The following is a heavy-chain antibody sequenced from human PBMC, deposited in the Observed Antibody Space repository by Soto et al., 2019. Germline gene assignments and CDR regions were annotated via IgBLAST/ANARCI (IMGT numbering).Heavy chain of an antibody. CDR3: ARGSNGFGAPITPDY. D-gene: IGHD3-10*01. J-gene: IGHJ4*02. CDR1: GGSISSGGYY. CDR2: IDYSGRT. V-gene: IGHV4-31*03. Sequence: QVQLQESGPGLVKPSQTLSLTCTVSGGSISSGGYYWSWIRQHPGKGLEWSGYIDYSGRTYYNPSLKSRVTTSVDTSKNQFSLKLSSVTAAYTAVYYCARGSNGFGAPITPDYWGQGTLVTVSS.